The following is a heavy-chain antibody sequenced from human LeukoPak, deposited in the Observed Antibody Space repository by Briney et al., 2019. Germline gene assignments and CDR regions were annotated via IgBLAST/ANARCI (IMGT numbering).Heavy chain of an antibody. Sequence: SQTLSLTCAISGDSVSSNSAAWNWIRQSPSRGLEWLGSAYYRSKWYNDYAVSVKSRITINPDTSKNQFSLQLNSVTPEDTAVYYCAREVDTAMVRDAFDTWGQGTMVTVSS. CDR1: GDSVSSNSAA. CDR2: AYYRSKWYN. J-gene: IGHJ3*02. CDR3: AREVDTAMVRDAFDT. D-gene: IGHD5-18*01. V-gene: IGHV6-1*01.